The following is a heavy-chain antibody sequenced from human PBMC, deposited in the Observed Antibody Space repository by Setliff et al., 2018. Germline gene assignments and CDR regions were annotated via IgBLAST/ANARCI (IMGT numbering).Heavy chain of an antibody. CDR3: ARQPEGGYYDSSGYYGMAPYYFDY. CDR1: GYSISSGYY. J-gene: IGHJ4*02. Sequence: PSETLSLTCAVSGYSISSGYYWGWIRQPPGKGLEWIGSIYHSGSTYSNPSLKSRVTISVDTSTNQFSRKLSSVTAADTAVSYCARQPEGGYYDSSGYYGMAPYYFDYWGQGTLVTVSS. D-gene: IGHD3-22*01. V-gene: IGHV4-38-2*01. CDR2: IYHSGST.